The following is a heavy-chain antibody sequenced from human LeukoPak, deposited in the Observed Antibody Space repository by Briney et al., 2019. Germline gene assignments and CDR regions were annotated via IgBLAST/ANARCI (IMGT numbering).Heavy chain of an antibody. J-gene: IGHJ4*02. CDR1: GGTFSSYA. CDR3: ARACYYGSGSYYNGNYFDY. V-gene: IGHV1-69*01. Sequence: SVKVSCKASGGTFSSYAISWVRQAPGQGLEWMGGIIPIFGTANYAQKFQGRVTITADESTSTAYMELSSLRSEDTAVYYCARACYYGSGSYYNGNYFDYWGQGTLVTVSS. D-gene: IGHD3-10*01. CDR2: IIPIFGTA.